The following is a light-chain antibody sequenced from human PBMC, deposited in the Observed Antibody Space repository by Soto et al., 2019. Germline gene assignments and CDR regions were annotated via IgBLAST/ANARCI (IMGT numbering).Light chain of an antibody. V-gene: IGKV3-11*01. CDR2: DTS. J-gene: IGKJ5*01. CDR3: QQRINWPLT. Sequence: IVLTQSPATLSLSPGEGATLSCRASQSVSSYLAWYQQKPGQAPRLLIYDTSNRATGIPARFSGSGSGTDFTLTISDLEPEDFAGYYCQQRINWPLTFGQGTRLDIK. CDR1: QSVSSY.